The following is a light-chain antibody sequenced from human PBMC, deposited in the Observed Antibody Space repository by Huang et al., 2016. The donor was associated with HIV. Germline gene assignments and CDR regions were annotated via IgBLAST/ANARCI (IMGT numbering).Light chain of an antibody. CDR3: QQYNNLPFT. CDR1: QDISKF. V-gene: IGKV1-33*01. J-gene: IGKJ3*01. Sequence: DIQMTQSPSSLSASVGDRVTITCQASQDISKFLNWYQQKPGKAHKLLIFDASNLETGVPSRFSGGGSGTDFTFTISSLQPEDFATYYCQQYNNLPFTFGPGTKVDFK. CDR2: DAS.